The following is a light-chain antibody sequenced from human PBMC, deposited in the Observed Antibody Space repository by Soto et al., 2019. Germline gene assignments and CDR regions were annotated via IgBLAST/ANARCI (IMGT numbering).Light chain of an antibody. CDR2: GVS. V-gene: IGLV2-14*03. J-gene: IGLJ2*01. CDR3: SSYTGSSTLL. CDR1: SSDVGGYNY. Sequence: QSALTQPASVSGSPGQSITISCTGTSSDVGGYNYVSWYQHHPGKAPELMIYGVSNRPSGVSNRFSGSKSGNTASLTISGLQAEDEADYYCSSYTGSSTLLVGGGTKLTVL.